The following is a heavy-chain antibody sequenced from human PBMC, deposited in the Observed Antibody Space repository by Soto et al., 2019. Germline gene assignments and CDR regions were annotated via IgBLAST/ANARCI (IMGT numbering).Heavy chain of an antibody. CDR3: ATTSGRYPGDYGMDA. D-gene: IGHD3-16*02. CDR2: INPKNGGI. V-gene: IGHV1-2*02. CDR1: GYTFTTYY. Sequence: ASVKVSCKASGYTFTTYYIHWVRQAPGQGLEWMGWINPKNGGIKYAQKFEGRVTMTRDTSISTAYMELSSLRSDDTAVYYCATTSGRYPGDYGMDAWGK. J-gene: IGHJ6*04.